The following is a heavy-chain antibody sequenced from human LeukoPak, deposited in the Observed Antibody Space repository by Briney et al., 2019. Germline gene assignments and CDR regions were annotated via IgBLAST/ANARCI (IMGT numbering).Heavy chain of an antibody. CDR1: GGSFSGYY. V-gene: IGHV4-34*01. Sequence: SETLSLTCAVYGGSFSGYYWSWIRQPPGKGLEWIGEINHSGSTNYNPSLKSRVTISVDTSKNQFSLKLSSVTAADTAVYCCARQRGSSWYYYYYMDVWGKGTTVTISS. J-gene: IGHJ6*03. CDR2: INHSGST. CDR3: ARQRGSSWYYYYYMDV. D-gene: IGHD6-13*01.